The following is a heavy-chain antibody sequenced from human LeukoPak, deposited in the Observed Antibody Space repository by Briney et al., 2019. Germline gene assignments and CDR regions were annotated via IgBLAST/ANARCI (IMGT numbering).Heavy chain of an antibody. Sequence: ASVKVSCKASGYTFTSYGISWVRQAPGQGLEWMGWISAYNGNTNYAQKLQGRVTMTTDTSTSTAYMELRSLRSDDTAVYYCARGLGYCSGGSCYFDAFDIWGQGTMVTVSS. CDR2: ISAYNGNT. D-gene: IGHD2-15*01. V-gene: IGHV1-18*04. CDR1: GYTFTSYG. J-gene: IGHJ3*02. CDR3: ARGLGYCSGGSCYFDAFDI.